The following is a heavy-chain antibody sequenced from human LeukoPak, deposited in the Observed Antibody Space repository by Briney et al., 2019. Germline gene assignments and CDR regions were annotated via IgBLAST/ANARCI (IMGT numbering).Heavy chain of an antibody. CDR2: IKQDGSEK. CDR1: GFTFSIYW. D-gene: IGHD3-3*01. J-gene: IGHJ6*03. Sequence: GGSLRLSCAASGFTFSIYWMSWVRQAPGKGLEWVANIKQDGSEKYYVDSVKGRFTISRDNAKNSLYLQMNSLRAEDTAVYYCARDSSYYDFWSGDYYYYMDVWGKGTTVTVSS. V-gene: IGHV3-7*01. CDR3: ARDSSYYDFWSGDYYYYMDV.